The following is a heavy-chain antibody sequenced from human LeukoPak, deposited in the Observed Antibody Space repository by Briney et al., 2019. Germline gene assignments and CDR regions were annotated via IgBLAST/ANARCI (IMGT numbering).Heavy chain of an antibody. D-gene: IGHD6-19*01. CDR2: ISGSGGST. Sequence: PGASLRLSCAASGFTFSSYAMSWVRQAPGKGLEWVSAISGSGGSTYYADSVKGRFTISRDNSKNTLYLQMSSLRAEDTAVYYCAKALSSAIAVAGTRDYWGQGTLVTVSS. CDR1: GFTFSSYA. J-gene: IGHJ4*02. CDR3: AKALSSAIAVAGTRDY. V-gene: IGHV3-23*01.